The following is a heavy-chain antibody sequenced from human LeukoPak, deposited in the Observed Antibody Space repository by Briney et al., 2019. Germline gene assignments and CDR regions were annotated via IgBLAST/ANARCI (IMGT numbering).Heavy chain of an antibody. CDR3: AKDRAVGKVVAATGYFDY. CDR1: GFAFSNYG. CDR2: ISFDGSNK. J-gene: IGHJ4*02. D-gene: IGHD2-15*01. Sequence: GGSLRLSCAASGFAFSNYGMHWVRQAPGKGLEWVAVISFDGSNKYYADSVKGRFTISRDNSKNTLYLQMNSLRAEDTAVYYCAKDRAVGKVVAATGYFDYWGQGTLVTVSS. V-gene: IGHV3-30*18.